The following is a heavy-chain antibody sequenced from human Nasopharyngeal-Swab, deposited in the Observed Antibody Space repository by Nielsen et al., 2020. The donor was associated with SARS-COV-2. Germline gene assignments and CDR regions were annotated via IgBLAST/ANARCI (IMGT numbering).Heavy chain of an antibody. CDR2: IGRYGTDI. Sequence: VRQAPGKGLEWVSSIGRYGTDIFHADSVKGRFSVFRDAANKSIYLQMRSLRPEDTAVYYCARGTVFGVANGMDVWGQGTTVTVSS. J-gene: IGHJ6*02. CDR3: ARGTVFGVANGMDV. D-gene: IGHD3-3*01. V-gene: IGHV3-21*01.